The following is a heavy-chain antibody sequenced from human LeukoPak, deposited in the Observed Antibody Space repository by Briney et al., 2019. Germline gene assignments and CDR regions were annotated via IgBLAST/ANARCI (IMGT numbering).Heavy chain of an antibody. CDR1: GGSISSYY. J-gene: IGHJ4*02. CDR2: IYYSGST. Sequence: SETLSLTCTVSGGSISSYYWSWIRQPPGKGLEWIGYIYYSGSTNYNPSLKSRVTISVDTSKNQFSLQLNSVTPEDTAVYYCARTAYSSSWYVDYWDQGTLVTVSS. D-gene: IGHD6-13*01. V-gene: IGHV4-59*12. CDR3: ARTAYSSSWYVDY.